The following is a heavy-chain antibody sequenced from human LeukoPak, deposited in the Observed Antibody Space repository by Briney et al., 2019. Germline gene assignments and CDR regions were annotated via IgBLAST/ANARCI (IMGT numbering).Heavy chain of an antibody. Sequence: ASVKASCKASGYTFTDYYMHWVRQAPGQGLEWMGWINPNSGATNYAQKFQGRVTMTRDTSITTAYMELSRLRSDDTAVYYCTRTKRAADAFDIWGQGTMVTVSS. V-gene: IGHV1-2*02. D-gene: IGHD2-8*01. J-gene: IGHJ3*02. CDR1: GYTFTDYY. CDR2: INPNSGAT. CDR3: TRTKRAADAFDI.